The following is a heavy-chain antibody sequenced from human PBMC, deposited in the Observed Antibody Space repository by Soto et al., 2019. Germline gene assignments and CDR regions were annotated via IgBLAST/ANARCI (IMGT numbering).Heavy chain of an antibody. Sequence: SETLSLTCDVSGYSISSGYFWGWIRQPPGKGLEWIGSWYRSGVTYYNPSLKGRVTMSVDTSKNQFSLKLSSVTAADTAVYYCARDDYGVDAFDIWGQGTMVTVSS. J-gene: IGHJ3*02. D-gene: IGHD4-17*01. CDR3: ARDDYGVDAFDI. CDR2: WYRSGVT. CDR1: GYSISSGYF. V-gene: IGHV4-38-2*02.